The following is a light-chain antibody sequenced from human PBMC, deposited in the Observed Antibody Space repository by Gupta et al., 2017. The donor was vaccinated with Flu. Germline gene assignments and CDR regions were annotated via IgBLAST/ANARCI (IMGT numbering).Light chain of an antibody. Sequence: QSVLIQTPSASGTPGQRVTMSCSGSSSNIEDNYVFWYQQLPGTAPKIIIYRNSQRPSGVPDRISGSKSGTSAFLAISGLRSEGEADYYCAVWDDRLDAWVFGGGTKVTVL. CDR2: RNS. CDR3: AVWDDRLDAWV. V-gene: IGLV1-47*01. CDR1: SSNIEDNY. J-gene: IGLJ2*01.